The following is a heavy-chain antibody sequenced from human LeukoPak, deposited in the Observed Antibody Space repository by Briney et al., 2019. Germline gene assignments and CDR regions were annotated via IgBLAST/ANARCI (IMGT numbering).Heavy chain of an antibody. CDR1: GFTFSSYL. V-gene: IGHV3-7*01. Sequence: GGSLRLSCAASGFTFSSYLMTWVRQAPGKGREWVANIKPDGSEKFYADSVEGRFTISRDNAKDSVYLQMDSLRAEDTAVYYCARNRGPSYWGQGTLVTVSS. CDR2: IKPDGSEK. J-gene: IGHJ4*02. CDR3: ARNRGPSY.